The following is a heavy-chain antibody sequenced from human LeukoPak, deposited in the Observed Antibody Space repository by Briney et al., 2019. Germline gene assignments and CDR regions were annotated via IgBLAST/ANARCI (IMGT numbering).Heavy chain of an antibody. D-gene: IGHD6-13*01. J-gene: IGHJ6*03. CDR3: ARDLRYSSSWYPYYYYYMDV. CDR1: GYSISSGYY. CDR2: IYHSGST. Sequence: PSETVSLTCTVSGYSISSGYYWGWIRQPPGKGLEWIGSIYHSGSTYYNPSLKSRVTISVDTSKNQFSLKLSSVTAADTAVYYCARDLRYSSSWYPYYYYYMDVWGKGTTVTVSS. V-gene: IGHV4-38-2*02.